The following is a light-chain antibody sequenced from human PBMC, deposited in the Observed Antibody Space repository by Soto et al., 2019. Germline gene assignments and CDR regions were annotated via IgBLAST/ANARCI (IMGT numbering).Light chain of an antibody. CDR3: QQYDRWPVT. V-gene: IGKV3-15*01. Sequence: EIVLTHSPATLSLSPGEGATLSASASQNVYTDLAWYQQKPGQAPRLLIYGASTRATDMPGRFSGSGSGTEFTLTIDRLQSADFAVYYCQQYDRWPVTFGGGTKVDIK. CDR2: GAS. J-gene: IGKJ4*01. CDR1: QNVYTD.